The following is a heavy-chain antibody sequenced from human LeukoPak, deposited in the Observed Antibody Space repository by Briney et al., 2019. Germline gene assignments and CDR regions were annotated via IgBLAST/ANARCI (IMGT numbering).Heavy chain of an antibody. V-gene: IGHV1-69*04. Sequence: GASVKVSCKASGGIFSSYAISWVRQAPGQGLEWMGRIIPILGIANYAQKFQGRVTITADKSTSTAYMDLSSLRSEDTAVYYCDRDLPPYYFDYWGQGTLVTVSS. J-gene: IGHJ4*02. CDR2: IIPILGIA. CDR3: DRDLPPYYFDY. CDR1: GGIFSSYA.